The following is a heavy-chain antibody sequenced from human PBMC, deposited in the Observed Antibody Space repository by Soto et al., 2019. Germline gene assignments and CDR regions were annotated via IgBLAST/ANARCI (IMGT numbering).Heavy chain of an antibody. J-gene: IGHJ5*01. CDR1: GYTSADFG. D-gene: IGHD2-2*01. V-gene: IGHV1-18*04. CDR2: VSGNNGAS. CDR3: VRDQKYFRVNGNWFDS. Sequence: GASVKVSCKASGYTSADFGISWVRQAPGQGLELMWWVSGNNGASNPAPKVQGRITMTLDTSTGVSYMALRSLRSDDTAIYYCVRDQKYFRVNGNWFDSWGQGTLVTVYS.